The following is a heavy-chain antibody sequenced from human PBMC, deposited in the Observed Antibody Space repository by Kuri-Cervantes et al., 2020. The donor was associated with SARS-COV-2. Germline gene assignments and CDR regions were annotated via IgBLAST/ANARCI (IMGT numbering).Heavy chain of an antibody. Sequence: GGSLRLSCAASGFTFDDYAMHWVRQAPGKGLEWVSGISWDSRTVAYADSLKGRLTISRDNAKNTLDLQMNSLRTEDTALYYCAKASQGLRYFDWSRPNGGDAFDIWGQGTMVTVSS. V-gene: IGHV3-9*01. D-gene: IGHD3-9*01. CDR1: GFTFDDYA. J-gene: IGHJ3*02. CDR3: AKASQGLRYFDWSRPNGGDAFDI. CDR2: ISWDSRTV.